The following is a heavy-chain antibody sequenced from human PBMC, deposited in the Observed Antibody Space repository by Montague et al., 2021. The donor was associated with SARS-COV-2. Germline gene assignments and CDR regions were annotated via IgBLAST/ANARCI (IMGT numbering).Heavy chain of an antibody. CDR2: IYYSGST. CDR3: ARKGSGRSDLAY. D-gene: IGHD1-26*01. CDR1: GDSISNYS. Sequence: SETLSLTCSVSGDSISNYSWSWIRQSPGKELEWIGYIYYSGSTNYKPSLKSRVSMSVDKSWSQFSLRLTSVTAADTAIYYCARKGSGRSDLAYWGQGTLVTVSS. V-gene: IGHV4-59*12. J-gene: IGHJ4*02.